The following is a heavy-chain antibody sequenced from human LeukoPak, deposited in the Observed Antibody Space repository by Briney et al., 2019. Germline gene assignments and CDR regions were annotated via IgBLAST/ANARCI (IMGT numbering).Heavy chain of an antibody. V-gene: IGHV4-30-2*01. CDR3: AAGGDSDLVFDY. J-gene: IGHJ4*02. D-gene: IGHD4-17*01. Sequence: PSETLSLTCGVFGGSISSGGYSWSWIRQPPGEGLEWIGYIYHSGSTYYNPSLKSRVTISVDRSKNQFSLKLNSVTAADTAVYYCAAGGDSDLVFDYWGQGTLVTVSS. CDR2: IYHSGST. CDR1: GGSISSGGYS.